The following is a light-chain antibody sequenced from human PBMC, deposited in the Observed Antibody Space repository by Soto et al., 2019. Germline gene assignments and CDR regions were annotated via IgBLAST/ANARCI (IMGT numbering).Light chain of an antibody. CDR2: GAS. J-gene: IGKJ1*01. CDR3: QQYNNWPRT. Sequence: VLTQSPVTLSVSPGERATLSCRASQSVSSNLAWYQQKPGQAPRLLIYGASTRATGIPARFSGSGSGTEFTLTFTSLQSEDFAVYYCQQYNNWPRTFGQGTKVDIK. V-gene: IGKV3-15*01. CDR1: QSVSSN.